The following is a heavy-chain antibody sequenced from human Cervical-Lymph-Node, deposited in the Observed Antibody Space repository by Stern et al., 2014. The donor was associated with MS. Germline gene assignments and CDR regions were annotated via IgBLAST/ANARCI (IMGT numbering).Heavy chain of an antibody. CDR3: ARDTSSPERSDW. CDR1: GFTVSRDY. CDR2: ITNVGSP. D-gene: IGHD1-1*01. Sequence: EVQLVQSGGGVIQPGGSLRLSCTASGFTVSRDYMTGVRQAPGKGLEWVSLITNVGSPFYTDSVKGRFTISRDDSKNTVYLHMTSLRAEDTAMYYCARDTSSPERSDWWGQGTLVTVSS. V-gene: IGHV3-53*01. J-gene: IGHJ4*02.